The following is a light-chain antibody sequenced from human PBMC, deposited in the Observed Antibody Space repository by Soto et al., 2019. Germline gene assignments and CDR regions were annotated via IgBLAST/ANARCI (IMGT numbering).Light chain of an antibody. CDR3: QQYNNWPPWT. J-gene: IGKJ1*01. V-gene: IGKV3-15*01. CDR1: QSVSSY. Sequence: MLFTHSPCTLSWPPGAPATLSCRASQSVSSYLAWYQQRPGQAPRLLIYGASTRATGIPARFSGGGSGTEFTLTISSLQSEDFAGYFCQQYNNWPPWTFGQGTKVDIK. CDR2: GAS.